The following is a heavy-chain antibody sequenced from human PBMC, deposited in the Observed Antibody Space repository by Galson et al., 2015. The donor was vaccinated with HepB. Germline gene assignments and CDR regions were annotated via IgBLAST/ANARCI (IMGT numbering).Heavy chain of an antibody. CDR2: IYWDDDK. CDR3: AHAWSSTLMGATTCFDY. D-gene: IGHD1-26*01. J-gene: IGHJ4*02. V-gene: IGHV2-5*02. CDR1: GFSLSTSGVG. Sequence: PALVKPTQTLTLTCTFSGFSLSTSGVGVGWIRQPPGKALEWLALIYWDDDKRYSPSLKSRLTITKDTSKNQVVLTMTNMDPVDTATYYCAHAWSSTLMGATTCFDYWGQGTLVTVSS.